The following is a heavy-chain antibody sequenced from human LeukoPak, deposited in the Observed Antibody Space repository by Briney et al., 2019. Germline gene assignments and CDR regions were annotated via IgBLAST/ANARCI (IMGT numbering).Heavy chain of an antibody. CDR3: SRAEDGIRYFDWFTSSGHSDY. V-gene: IGHV1-8*01. Sequence: ASVKVSCKASGYTFTSYDINWVRQATGQGLEWIRWMNPNSGNTGYAQKFQGRVTMTRNTSISTAYMELSSLRSEDTAVYYFSRAEDGIRYFDWFTSSGHSDYWGQGTLVTVSS. CDR2: MNPNSGNT. D-gene: IGHD3-9*01. CDR1: GYTFTSYD. J-gene: IGHJ4*02.